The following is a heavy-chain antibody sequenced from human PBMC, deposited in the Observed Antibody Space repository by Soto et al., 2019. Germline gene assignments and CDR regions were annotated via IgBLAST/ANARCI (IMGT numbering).Heavy chain of an antibody. J-gene: IGHJ6*02. CDR1: GGTFSSYA. D-gene: IGHD2-2*01. Sequence: SVKVSCKASGGTFSSYAISWVRQAPGQGLEWRGGIIPIFGTANYAQKFQGRVTITADESTSTAYMELSSLRSEDTAVYYCARDLLRPNGIVVVPAAIADGMDVWGQGTTGTVSS. CDR3: ARDLLRPNGIVVVPAAIADGMDV. CDR2: IIPIFGTA. V-gene: IGHV1-69*13.